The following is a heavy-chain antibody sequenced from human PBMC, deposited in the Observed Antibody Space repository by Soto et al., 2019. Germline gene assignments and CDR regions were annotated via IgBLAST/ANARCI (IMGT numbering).Heavy chain of an antibody. D-gene: IGHD5-12*01. CDR3: ARDWRDGYTHGPDY. CDR2: IKPDGSEQ. Sequence: GGSLRLSCAASGFTFSSYWMSWVRQAPGKGLEWVANIKPDGSEQYYVDSVKGRFTISRDNAKNSLYLQVNSLRAEDTAAYYCARDWRDGYTHGPDYWGQGTLVTVSS. V-gene: IGHV3-7*04. J-gene: IGHJ4*02. CDR1: GFTFSSYW.